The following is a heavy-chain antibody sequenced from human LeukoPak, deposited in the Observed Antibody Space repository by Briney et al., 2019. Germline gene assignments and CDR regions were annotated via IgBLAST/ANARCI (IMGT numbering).Heavy chain of an antibody. CDR3: ARDFSRIFGPGGPGVEWFDP. J-gene: IGHJ5*02. V-gene: IGHV3-48*01. CDR1: GFTFSSYS. D-gene: IGHD3-3*02. Sequence: GGSLRLSCAASGFTFSSYSMNWVRQAPGKGLEWVSYISSSSSTIYYADSVKGRFTISRDNAKNSLYLQMNSLRAEDTAVYYCARDFSRIFGPGGPGVEWFDPWGQGTLVTVSS. CDR2: ISSSSSTI.